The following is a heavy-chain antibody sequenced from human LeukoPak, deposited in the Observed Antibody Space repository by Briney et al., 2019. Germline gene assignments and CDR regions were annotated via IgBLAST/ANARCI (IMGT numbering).Heavy chain of an antibody. CDR2: INHSGST. V-gene: IGHV4-34*01. CDR3: ARVLGSSWTPDGMDV. D-gene: IGHD6-13*01. Sequence: SETLSLTCAVYGGSFSGYYWSWIRQPPGKGLEWIGEINHSGSTNYNPSLKSRVTISVDTSKNQFSLKLSSVTAADTAVYYCARVLGSSWTPDGMDVWGQGTTVTVSS. CDR1: GGSFSGYY. J-gene: IGHJ6*02.